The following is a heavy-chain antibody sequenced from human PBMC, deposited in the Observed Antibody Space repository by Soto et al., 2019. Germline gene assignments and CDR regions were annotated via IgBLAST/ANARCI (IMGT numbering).Heavy chain of an antibody. J-gene: IGHJ4*02. CDR3: AKLTEDIVVVIAAARGFAFEY. D-gene: IGHD2-15*01. V-gene: IGHV3-23*01. CDR2: ISGSGGDT. CDR1: GFRFRSHG. Sequence: EVQLLESGGGLVQPGGSLRLSCAASGFRFRSHGMSWVRQAPGKGMEWVSAISGSGGDTYYADSVKGRFTISRDNSKNTLYLQMSNLRAEDTAVYYCAKLTEDIVVVIAAARGFAFEYWGQGTLVTVAS.